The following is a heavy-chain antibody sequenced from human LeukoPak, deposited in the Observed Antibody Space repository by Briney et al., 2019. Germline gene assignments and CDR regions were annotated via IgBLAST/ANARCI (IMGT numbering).Heavy chain of an antibody. CDR3: ARSRGTTMVTRFDY. D-gene: IGHD5-18*01. CDR1: GGSISNYY. V-gene: IGHV4-4*07. CDR2: INTSGST. J-gene: IGHJ4*02. Sequence: PSETLSLTCTVSGGSISNYYWSWIRQPAGKGLEWIGRINTSGSTDYNPSLKSRVTMSVDTSKNQFSLKLSSLTAADTAVYCCARSRGTTMVTRFDYWGQGTLVTVSS.